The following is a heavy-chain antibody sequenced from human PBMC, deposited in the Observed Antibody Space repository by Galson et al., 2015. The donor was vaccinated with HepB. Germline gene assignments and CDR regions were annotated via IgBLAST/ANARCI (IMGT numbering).Heavy chain of an antibody. D-gene: IGHD3-3*01. J-gene: IGHJ6*03. V-gene: IGHV1-3*01. Sequence: SVKVSCKASGYSFRSYALHWVRQAPGQRLEWMGWINAGNGNTKYSQKFQGRITLTRDTSAKIAYMELSSLRSEDAAVYYCARAGRFLEWLFTSYYCYMDVWGGGTTVTVSS. CDR2: INAGNGNT. CDR1: GYSFRSYA. CDR3: ARAGRFLEWLFTSYYCYMDV.